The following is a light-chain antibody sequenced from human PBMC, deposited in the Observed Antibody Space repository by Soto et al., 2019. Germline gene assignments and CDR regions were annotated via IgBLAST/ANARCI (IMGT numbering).Light chain of an antibody. V-gene: IGKV1-5*01. CDR2: DAS. CDR1: QSVSTW. Sequence: DIQMTQSPSTLSPSVGDRVTITCRASQSVSTWLAWYQQKPGKAPQLLIYDASSLESGVPSRFSGSGSGTEFTLTISSPQPDDFATYYCQQYHTLYTFGQGTKVDIK. CDR3: QQYHTLYT. J-gene: IGKJ2*01.